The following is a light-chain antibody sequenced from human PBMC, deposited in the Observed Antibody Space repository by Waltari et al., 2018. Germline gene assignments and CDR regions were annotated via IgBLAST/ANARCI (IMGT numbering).Light chain of an antibody. J-gene: IGLJ1*01. CDR3: ASWDDSLNVVYV. V-gene: IGLV1-44*01. CDR2: SDD. CDR1: NSTIGRTP. Sequence: QSVLTQPPSASGTPGPTVTISCTGSNSTIGRTPVNWFQQFPGTAPRLLIYSDDQRPSGVPDRFSGSKSGTSASLSITGLQSEDEAEYFCASWDDSLNVVYVFGTGTKVTVL.